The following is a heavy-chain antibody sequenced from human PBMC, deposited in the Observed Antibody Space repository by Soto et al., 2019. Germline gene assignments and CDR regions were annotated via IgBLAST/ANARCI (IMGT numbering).Heavy chain of an antibody. D-gene: IGHD5-18*01. Sequence: GGSLRLSCAASGFTFSTYGMHWVRQAPGKGLEWVAVISYDGGNKYYRDSVKGRFTISRDNSRNTVYLQMNSLRAADTAVYYCVNCGDSYGYGEYYYYGMDVWGQGTTVTVSS. J-gene: IGHJ6*02. V-gene: IGHV3-30*18. CDR2: ISYDGGNK. CDR1: GFTFSTYG. CDR3: VNCGDSYGYGEYYYYGMDV.